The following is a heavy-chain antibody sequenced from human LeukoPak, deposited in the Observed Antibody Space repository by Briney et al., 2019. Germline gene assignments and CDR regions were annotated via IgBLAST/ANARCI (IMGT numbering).Heavy chain of an antibody. CDR1: GGSISSGSYY. D-gene: IGHD1-26*01. J-gene: IGHJ4*02. V-gene: IGHV4-61*02. CDR2: IYTSGST. CDR3: ARELGGSRFDY. Sequence: SQTLSLTCTVSGGSISSGSYYWSWIRQPAGKGLEWIGRIYTSGSTNYNPSLKSRVTMSVDTSKNQFSLKLSSVTAADTAVYYCARELGGSRFDYWGQGTLVTVSS.